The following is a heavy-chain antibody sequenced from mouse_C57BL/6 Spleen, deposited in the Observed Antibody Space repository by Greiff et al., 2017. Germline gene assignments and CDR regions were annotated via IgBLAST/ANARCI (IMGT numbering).Heavy chain of an antibody. J-gene: IGHJ3*01. V-gene: IGHV1-61*01. D-gene: IGHD1-1*01. Sequence: QVQLQQPGAEPVRPGSSVKLSCKASGYTFTSYWMDWVKQRPGQGLEWIGNIYPSDSETHYNQKFKDKATLTVDKSSSTAYMQLSSLTSEDSAVYYCAREGLSSFAYWGQGTLVTVSA. CDR3: AREGLSSFAY. CDR2: IYPSDSET. CDR1: GYTFTSYW.